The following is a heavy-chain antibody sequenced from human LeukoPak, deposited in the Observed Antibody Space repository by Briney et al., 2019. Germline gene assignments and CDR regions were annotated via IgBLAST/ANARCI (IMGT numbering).Heavy chain of an antibody. CDR1: GFTFSSYS. D-gene: IGHD6-13*01. V-gene: IGHV3-21*01. CDR2: ISSSSSYI. J-gene: IGHJ4*02. CDR3: ARALSIAAAGTGAGY. Sequence: GGSLRLSCAASGFTFSSYSMNWVRQAPGKGLEWVSSISSSSSYIYYADSVKGRFTISRDNAKNSLYLQMNSLRAEDTAVYYCARALSIAAAGTGAGYWGQGTLVTVSS.